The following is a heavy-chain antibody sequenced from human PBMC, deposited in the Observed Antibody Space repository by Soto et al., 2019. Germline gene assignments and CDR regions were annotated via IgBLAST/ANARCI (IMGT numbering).Heavy chain of an antibody. CDR3: ARDPTTVTTFGYFDL. D-gene: IGHD4-17*01. J-gene: IGHJ2*01. V-gene: IGHV1-69*08. CDR1: GGTFSSYT. Sequence: QVQLVQSGAEVKKPGSSVKVSCKASGGTFSSYTISWVRQAPGQGLEWMGRIIPILGIANYAQKFQGRVTITADNSTSTAYMELSSLRSEDTAVYYCARDPTTVTTFGYFDLWSRGTLVTVSS. CDR2: IIPILGIA.